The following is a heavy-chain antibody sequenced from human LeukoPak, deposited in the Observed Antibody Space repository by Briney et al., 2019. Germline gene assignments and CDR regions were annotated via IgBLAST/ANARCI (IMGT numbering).Heavy chain of an antibody. CDR3: AELGITMIGGV. CDR2: ISSSGATI. V-gene: IGHV3-48*04. CDR1: GFTFSSHG. J-gene: IGHJ6*04. Sequence: PGGSLRLSCAASGFTFSSHGMNWVRQAPGKGLEGVSSISSSGATIYYADSVKGRFTISRDNAKNSLYLQMNSLRAEDTAVYYCAELGITMIGGVWGKGTTVTISS. D-gene: IGHD3-10*02.